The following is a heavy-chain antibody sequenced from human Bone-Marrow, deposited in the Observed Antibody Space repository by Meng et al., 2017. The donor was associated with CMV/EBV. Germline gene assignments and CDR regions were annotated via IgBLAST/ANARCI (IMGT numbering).Heavy chain of an antibody. V-gene: IGHV3-48*03. CDR3: ARVFIVVVPAAIWAVLNYYYGMDV. D-gene: IGHD2-2*01. J-gene: IGHJ6*02. CDR2: ISSTGSTI. CDR1: GFTFSSYE. Sequence: GESLKISCAASGFTFSSYEMNWVRQAPGKGLEWVSYISSTGSTIYYADSVKGRFTISRDNAKNSLYLQMNSLRAEETAVYYCARVFIVVVPAAIWAVLNYYYGMDVWGQGTTVTVSS.